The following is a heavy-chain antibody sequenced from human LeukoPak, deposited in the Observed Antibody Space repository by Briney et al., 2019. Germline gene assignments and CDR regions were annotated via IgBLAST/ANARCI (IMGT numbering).Heavy chain of an antibody. CDR3: ARTMVRGVRDAFDV. CDR2: FVSGGSDT. Sequence: PGGSLRLSCRGSGLTFSRESMNWVRQAPGKGLEWVSSFVSGGSDTYYADSVKGRFTMSRDNAENSLYLQMNNPRGEDTAVYYCARTMVRGVRDAFDVWGQGTLVAVS. V-gene: IGHV3-21*01. CDR1: GLTFSRES. D-gene: IGHD3-10*01. J-gene: IGHJ3*01.